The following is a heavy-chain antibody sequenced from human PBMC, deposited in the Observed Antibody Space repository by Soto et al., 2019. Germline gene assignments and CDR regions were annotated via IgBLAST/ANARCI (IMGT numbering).Heavy chain of an antibody. V-gene: IGHV3-21*01. CDR1: GFTFSSYS. J-gene: IGHJ6*02. CDR3: ARGGGSYYYYYGMDV. CDR2: ISSSSSYI. Sequence: GGSLRLSCAASGFTFSSYSMNWVRQAPGKGLEWVSSISSSSSYIYYADSVKGRFTISRDNAKNSLYLQMNSLRAEDTAVYYCARGGGSYYYYYGMDVWGQGTTVTVSS. D-gene: IGHD1-26*01.